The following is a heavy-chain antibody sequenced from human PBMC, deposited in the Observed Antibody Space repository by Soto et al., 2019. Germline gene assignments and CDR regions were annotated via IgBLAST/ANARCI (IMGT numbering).Heavy chain of an antibody. V-gene: IGHV3-21*01. CDR1: GFTFSSYS. Sequence: PGGSLRLSCAASGFTFSSYSMNRVRQAPGKGLEWVSSISSSSSYIYYADSVKGRFTISRDNAKNSLYLQMNSLRAEDTAVYYCAVRLRFFGERLSYWGQGTLVTVSS. J-gene: IGHJ4*02. CDR3: AVRLRFFGERLSY. CDR2: ISSSSSYI. D-gene: IGHD3-3*01.